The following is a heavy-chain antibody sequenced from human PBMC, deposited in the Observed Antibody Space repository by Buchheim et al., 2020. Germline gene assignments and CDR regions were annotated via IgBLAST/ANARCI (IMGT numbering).Heavy chain of an antibody. J-gene: IGHJ4*02. V-gene: IGHV4-61*02. CDR3: ARGGNWNNYFDY. CDR1: GGSISSGNYH. CDR2: ICTSGST. Sequence: QVQLQESGPGLVKPSQTLSLTCSVSGGSISSGNYHWSWIRQPAGKGLEWIGRICTSGSTNYNPSLKSRVTISVDTSKNHFSLKLSSVTAADTAVYYCARGGNWNNYFDYWGQGTL. D-gene: IGHD1/OR15-1a*01.